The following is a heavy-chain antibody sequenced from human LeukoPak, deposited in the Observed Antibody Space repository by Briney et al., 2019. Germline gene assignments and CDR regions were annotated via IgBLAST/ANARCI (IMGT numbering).Heavy chain of an antibody. CDR1: GFTFDDYT. V-gene: IGHV3-43*01. D-gene: IGHD3-9*01. Sequence: GGSLRLSCAASGFTFDDYTMHWVRQPPGKGLEWVSLINWDGDITEYADSVKGRFTISRDNGKNSLFLQMNSLRTEDTALYYCAKGNILTGPPDSWGQGTLVTVSS. CDR3: AKGNILTGPPDS. CDR2: INWDGDIT. J-gene: IGHJ4*02.